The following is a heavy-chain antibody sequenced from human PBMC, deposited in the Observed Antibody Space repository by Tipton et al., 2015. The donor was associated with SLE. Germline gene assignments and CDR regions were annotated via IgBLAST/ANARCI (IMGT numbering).Heavy chain of an antibody. J-gene: IGHJ4*02. D-gene: IGHD1-26*01. CDR3: ATGVGATTFDY. V-gene: IGHV4-59*01. CDR2: IYYSGST. CDR1: GGSISGYY. Sequence: TLSLTCTVSGGSISGYYWSWIRQPPGKGLEWIGYIYYSGSTNYNPSLKSRVTISVDTSKNQFSLKLSSVTAADTAFYYCATGVGATTFDYWGQGTLVTVSS.